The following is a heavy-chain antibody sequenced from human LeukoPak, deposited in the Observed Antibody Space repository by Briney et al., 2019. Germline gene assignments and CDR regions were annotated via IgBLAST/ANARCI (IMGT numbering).Heavy chain of an antibody. D-gene: IGHD6-19*01. J-gene: IGHJ4*02. CDR2: INHSGST. CDR3: ARAGRSSGWYIFYYFDY. CDR1: GGSFSDYY. V-gene: IGHV4-34*01. Sequence: SETLSLTCAVYGGSFSDYYWSWIRQPPGKGLEWIGEINHSGSTNYNPSLKSRVTISVDTSKNQFSLKLSSVTAADTAVYYCARAGRSSGWYIFYYFDYWGQGTLVTVSS.